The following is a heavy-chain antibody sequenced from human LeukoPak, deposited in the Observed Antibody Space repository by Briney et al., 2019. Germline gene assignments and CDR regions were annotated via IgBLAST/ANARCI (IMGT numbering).Heavy chain of an antibody. V-gene: IGHV1-8*01. Sequence: ASVKVSCKASGYTFTSYDINWVRQATGQGLEWMGWMNPNSGNTGYAQKFQGRVTMTRNTSISTAYMELNSLRAEDTAVYYCARDGEYSYPDYFDYWGQGTLVTVSS. CDR2: MNPNSGNT. D-gene: IGHD5-18*01. CDR3: ARDGEYSYPDYFDY. J-gene: IGHJ4*02. CDR1: GYTFTSYD.